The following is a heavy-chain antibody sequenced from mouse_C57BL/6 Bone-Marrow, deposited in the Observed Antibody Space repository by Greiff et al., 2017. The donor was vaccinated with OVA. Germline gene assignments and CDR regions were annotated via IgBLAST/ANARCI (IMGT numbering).Heavy chain of an antibody. CDR1: GYTFTSYW. Sequence: QVQLQQPGAALVRPGSSVKLSCKASGYTFTSYWMHWVKQRPIQGLEWIGNIDPSDSETHYNQKFKDKATLTVDKSSSTAYMQLSSLTSEDSAVYYCARGDYGIPYYFDYWGQGTTLTVSS. J-gene: IGHJ2*01. D-gene: IGHD2-1*01. V-gene: IGHV1-52*01. CDR2: IDPSDSET. CDR3: ARGDYGIPYYFDY.